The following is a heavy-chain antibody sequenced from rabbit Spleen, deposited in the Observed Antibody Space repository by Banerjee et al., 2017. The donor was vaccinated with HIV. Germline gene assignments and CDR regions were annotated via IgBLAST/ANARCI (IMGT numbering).Heavy chain of an antibody. J-gene: IGHJ4*01. V-gene: IGHV1S7*01. CDR2: IDPVFGIT. CDR1: GFTLSSYY. D-gene: IGHD8-1*01. Sequence: QLEESGGGLVKPGASLTLSCKASGFTLSSYYMNWVRQAPGKGLEWIGYIDPVFGITYYANWVNGRFSISRENAQNTAFLQMTSLTAADTATYFCARDGAGGSYFALWGQGTLVTV. CDR3: ARDGAGGSYFAL.